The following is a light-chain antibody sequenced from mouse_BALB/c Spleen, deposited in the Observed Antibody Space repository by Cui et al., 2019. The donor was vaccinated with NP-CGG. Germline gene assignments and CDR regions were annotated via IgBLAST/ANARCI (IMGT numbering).Light chain of an antibody. J-gene: IGLJ2*01. V-gene: IGLV2*02. CDR3: AIWYSTHYV. Sequence: AVLTHASALTTSPGGTVILTRRSSTRAVTTSNYANCVQEKPEHLFTGLIGGTSNRAPGVSVRFSGSLSRDEAALTNTGAQSEDDAMYFCAIWYSTHYVFGGGTKVTVL. CDR2: GTS. CDR1: TRAVTTSNY.